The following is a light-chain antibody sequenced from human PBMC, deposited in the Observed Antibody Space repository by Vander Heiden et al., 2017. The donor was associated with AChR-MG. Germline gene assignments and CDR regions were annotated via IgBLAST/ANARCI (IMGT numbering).Light chain of an antibody. CDR1: QTIGTW. Sequence: DIQMTPSPSTLSASVGDRVTITCRASQTIGTWLAWYQQKPGKAPNLLIYRASSLDNGVPSRFSGSGSGTEFTLTISSLQPDDFATYYCQQYHSYPYTFGQGTKLEI. CDR3: QQYHSYPYT. J-gene: IGKJ2*01. V-gene: IGKV1-5*03. CDR2: RAS.